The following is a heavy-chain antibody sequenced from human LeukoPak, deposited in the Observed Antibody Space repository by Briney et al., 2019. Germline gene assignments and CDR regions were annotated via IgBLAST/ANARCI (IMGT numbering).Heavy chain of an antibody. V-gene: IGHV5-51*01. CDR3: ARSAYCGGDCRYYGMDV. Sequence: GESLKISCKGSGYSFTSYWIAWVRQMPGKGLEWMGIIYPGDSDTRYSPSFQGQVTISADKSINTAYLQWSSLKVSDTAVYYCARSAYCGGDCRYYGMDVWGQGTTVIVSS. D-gene: IGHD2-21*02. CDR1: GYSFTSYW. CDR2: IYPGDSDT. J-gene: IGHJ6*02.